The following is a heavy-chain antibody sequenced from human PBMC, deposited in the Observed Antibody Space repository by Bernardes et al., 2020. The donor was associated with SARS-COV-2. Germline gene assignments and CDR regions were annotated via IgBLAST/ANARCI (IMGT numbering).Heavy chain of an antibody. CDR2: IVVGSGNT. Sequence: VEVGCKASGFTFTSSAVQWVRQARGQRLEWIGWIVVGSGNTNYAQKFQERVTITRDMSTSTAYMELSSLRSEDTAVYYCAADLRVLRYFDWLYYFDYWGQGTLVTVSS. D-gene: IGHD3-9*01. V-gene: IGHV1-58*01. CDR3: AADLRVLRYFDWLYYFDY. J-gene: IGHJ4*02. CDR1: GFTFTSSA.